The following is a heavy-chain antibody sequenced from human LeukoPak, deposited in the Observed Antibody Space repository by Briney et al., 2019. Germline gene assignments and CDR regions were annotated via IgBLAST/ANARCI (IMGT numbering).Heavy chain of an antibody. D-gene: IGHD2-2*01. J-gene: IGHJ2*01. V-gene: IGHV4-39*01. Sequence: SETLSLTCSVSGGSISSSSYYWGWIRQPPGKGLEWIGTIYYTGTTFYTPSLKSRVTISVDTSKNQFSLKLSSVTAADTAVYYCARGGASSVQLWYFDLWGRGTLVTVSS. CDR2: IYYTGTT. CDR1: GGSISSSSYY. CDR3: ARGGASSVQLWYFDL.